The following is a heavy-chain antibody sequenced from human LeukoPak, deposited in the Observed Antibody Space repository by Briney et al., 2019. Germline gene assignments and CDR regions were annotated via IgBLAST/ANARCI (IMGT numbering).Heavy chain of an antibody. CDR1: GFTFSSYS. J-gene: IGHJ2*01. CDR2: ISSSSTYI. CDR3: ARGSHKSPVYGYFDL. V-gene: IGHV3-21*01. Sequence: GGSLRLSCAASGFTFSSYSMKWVRQAPGKGLGWVSSISSSSTYIYYADSVKGRFTISRDKAKNSLYLQMNSLRAEDTAVYYCARGSHKSPVYGYFDLWGRGTLVTVSS.